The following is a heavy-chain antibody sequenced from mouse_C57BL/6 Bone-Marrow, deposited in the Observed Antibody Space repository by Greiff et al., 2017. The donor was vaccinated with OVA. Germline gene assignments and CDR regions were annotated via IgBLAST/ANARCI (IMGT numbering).Heavy chain of an antibody. D-gene: IGHD2-3*01. CDR1: GYTFTSYW. CDR2: IYPGRGST. J-gene: IGHJ2*01. V-gene: IGHV1-55*01. Sequence: VQLQQPGAELVKPGASVKMSCKASGYTFTSYWITWVKQRPGQGLEWIGDIYPGRGSTNYNEKFKSKATLTVDTSSSTAYMQLSSLTSEDSAVYYCARKGYDGYYWDPSYFDYWGQGTTLTVSS. CDR3: ARKGYDGYYWDPSYFDY.